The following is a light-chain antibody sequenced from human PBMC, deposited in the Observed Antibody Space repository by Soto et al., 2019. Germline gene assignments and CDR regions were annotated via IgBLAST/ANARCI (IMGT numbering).Light chain of an antibody. V-gene: IGKV3-15*01. J-gene: IGKJ1*01. CDR1: QSVSNN. Sequence: ETVMTQSPATLSVSPGETATLSCRASQSVSNNLAWYQQKPGQAPRLLIYGASTRATGIPARFSGSGSGTEFTLIISSLQSEDSAVYYCQQYNSWLWTFGQGTKVDIK. CDR3: QQYNSWLWT. CDR2: GAS.